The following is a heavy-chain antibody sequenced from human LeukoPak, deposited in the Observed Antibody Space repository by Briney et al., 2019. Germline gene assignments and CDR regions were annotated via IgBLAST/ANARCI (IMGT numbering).Heavy chain of an antibody. Sequence: AGGSLRLSCAASGFTFRSNWMHWVRQAPGKGLVWVSRINSDGSSTSYADSVKGRFTISRDNAENTLYLQMNSLRAEDTAVYYCARTYYHDSSGYYGDYYFDYWGQGTLVTVSS. V-gene: IGHV3-74*01. CDR1: GFTFRSNW. D-gene: IGHD3-22*01. J-gene: IGHJ4*02. CDR2: INSDGSST. CDR3: ARTYYHDSSGYYGDYYFDY.